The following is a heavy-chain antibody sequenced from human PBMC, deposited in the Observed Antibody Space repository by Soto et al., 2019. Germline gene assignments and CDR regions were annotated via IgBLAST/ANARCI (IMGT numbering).Heavy chain of an antibody. D-gene: IGHD6-6*01. V-gene: IGHV3-74*01. CDR2: INSDGSST. J-gene: IGHJ4*02. Sequence: EVQLVESGGGLVQPGGSLRLSCAASGFTFRSYWMQWVRQAPGKGLVWVSWINSDGSSTSYADSVKGRFTISRDNAKNTLYLQRNSLSAEDTAVYYCASGGSSLNFDSWGQGTLGTVSS. CDR1: GFTFRSYW. CDR3: ASGGSSLNFDS.